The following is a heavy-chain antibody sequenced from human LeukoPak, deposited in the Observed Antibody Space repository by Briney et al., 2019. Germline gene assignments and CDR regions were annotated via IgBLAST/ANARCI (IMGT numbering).Heavy chain of an antibody. Sequence: SETLSLTCAVYGASFSGYYWSWIRQPPGKGLEWIGEINHSGSTNYNPSLKSRVTISVDTSKNQSSLKLSSVTAADTAVYYCARRASITMVRGVISLWGEGTLVTVSS. CDR3: ARRASITMVRGVISL. J-gene: IGHJ4*02. D-gene: IGHD3-10*01. CDR2: INHSGST. V-gene: IGHV4-34*01. CDR1: GASFSGYY.